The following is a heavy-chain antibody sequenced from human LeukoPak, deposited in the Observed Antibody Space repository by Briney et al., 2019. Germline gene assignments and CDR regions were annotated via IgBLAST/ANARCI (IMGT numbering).Heavy chain of an antibody. D-gene: IGHD6-13*01. CDR1: GFTFSSYS. CDR3: AASLPLYSRSWFVIDY. Sequence: GGSLRLSCAASGFTFSSYSMNWVRQAPGKGLEWVSSISSSSSYIYYADSVKGRFTISRDNAKNSLYLQMNSLRAEDTAVYYCAASLPLYSRSWFVIDYWGQGTLVTVSS. V-gene: IGHV3-21*01. CDR2: ISSSSSYI. J-gene: IGHJ4*02.